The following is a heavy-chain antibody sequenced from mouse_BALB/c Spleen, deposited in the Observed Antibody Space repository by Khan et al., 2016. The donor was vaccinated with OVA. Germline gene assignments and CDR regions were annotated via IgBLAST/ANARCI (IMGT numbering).Heavy chain of an antibody. CDR2: IIPTNDYT. J-gene: IGHJ3*01. V-gene: IGHV1-4*01. D-gene: IGHD2-14*01. CDR1: GYTFTTYT. CDR3: AREGAYYRSDGWFAY. Sequence: LQQSETELARPGASVKMSCKASGYTFTTYTIHWVKQRPGQGLEWIGYIIPTNDYTNYNQKFKDRATLTADKSSSTAYMQLSSLTSEESALYYCAREGAYYRSDGWFAYWGQGTLVTVSA.